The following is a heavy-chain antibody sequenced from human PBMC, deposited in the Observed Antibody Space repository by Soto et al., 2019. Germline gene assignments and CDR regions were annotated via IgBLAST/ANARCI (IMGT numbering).Heavy chain of an antibody. D-gene: IGHD2-15*01. V-gene: IGHV3-30-3*01. CDR1: EFTISFYS. CDR2: IPSDGSNR. J-gene: IGHJ4*02. CDR3: ARGLVVVAAPDFDY. Sequence: PGGSLRLSCAASEFTISFYSMHWVRQAPGKGLEWLAVIPSDGSNRYYADSVKGRFSISRDNSENTVFLQMNSLRAEDTAVYYCARGLVVVAAPDFDYWGQGTLVTVSS.